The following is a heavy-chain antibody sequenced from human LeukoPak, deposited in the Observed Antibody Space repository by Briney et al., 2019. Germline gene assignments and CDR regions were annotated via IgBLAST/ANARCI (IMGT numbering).Heavy chain of an antibody. V-gene: IGHV3-23*01. D-gene: IGHD3/OR15-3a*01. CDR3: ALREAGYYTFGY. J-gene: IGHJ4*02. CDR1: GFTFSSYA. CDR2: ISGSGGST. Sequence: HPGGSLRLSCAASGFTFSSYAMSWVRQAPGKGLEWVSAISGSGGSTYYADSVKGRFTISRDNSKNTLYLQMNSLRAEDTAVYYCALREAGYYTFGYWGQGTLVTVS.